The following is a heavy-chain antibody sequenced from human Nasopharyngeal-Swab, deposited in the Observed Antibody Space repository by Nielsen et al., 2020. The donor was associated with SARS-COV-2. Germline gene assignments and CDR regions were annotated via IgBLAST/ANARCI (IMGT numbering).Heavy chain of an antibody. CDR1: GYSFTSYW. D-gene: IGHD4-11*01. Sequence: GESLKISCKGSGYSFTSYWIGWVRQMPGKGLEWMGIIYPGDSDTRYSPSFQGQVTISADKSISTAYLQWSSLKASDTAMYCCARHRDYIRYYYYMDVWGKGTTVTVSS. CDR3: ARHRDYIRYYYYMDV. V-gene: IGHV5-51*01. CDR2: IYPGDSDT. J-gene: IGHJ6*03.